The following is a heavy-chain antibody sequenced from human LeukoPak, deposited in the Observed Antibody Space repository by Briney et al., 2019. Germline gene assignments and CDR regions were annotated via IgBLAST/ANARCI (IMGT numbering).Heavy chain of an antibody. Sequence: SETLSLTCTVSGGSISSSSYYWGRIRQPPGKGLEWIGSIYYSGSTYYNPSLKSRVTISVDTSKNQFSLKLSSVTAADTAVYYCARRAGPRVENPPDYWGQGTLVTVSS. CDR2: IYYSGST. J-gene: IGHJ4*02. D-gene: IGHD1-1*01. CDR1: GGSISSSSYY. CDR3: ARRAGPRVENPPDY. V-gene: IGHV4-39*01.